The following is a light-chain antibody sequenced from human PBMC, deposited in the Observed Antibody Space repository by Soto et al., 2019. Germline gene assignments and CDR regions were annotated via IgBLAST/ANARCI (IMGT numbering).Light chain of an antibody. CDR2: GAS. CDR3: HQSYTVPIT. CDR1: QNINRY. Sequence: DIHLTQSPSFLSASVGDRVTITCRASQNINRYVSWFQQKPGKAPNLLIFGASNLQSGVPSRFSGSGSGTEFTLTITNLQPEDFVTYYCHQSYTVPITFGQGTKVDIK. J-gene: IGKJ1*01. V-gene: IGKV1-39*01.